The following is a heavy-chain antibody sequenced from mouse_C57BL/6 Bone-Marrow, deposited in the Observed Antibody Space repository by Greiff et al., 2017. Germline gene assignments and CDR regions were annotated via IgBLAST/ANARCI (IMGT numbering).Heavy chain of an antibody. V-gene: IGHV5-6*01. CDR3: ARLQTGTAWFAY. CDR2: ISSGGSYT. Sequence: DVHLVESGGDLVKPGGSLKLSCAASGFTFSSYGMSWVRQTPDKRLEWVATISSGGSYTYYPDSGKGRFTISRDNAKNTLYLQMSSLKSEDTAMYYCARLQTGTAWFAYWGQGTLVTVSA. J-gene: IGHJ3*01. D-gene: IGHD4-1*01. CDR1: GFTFSSYG.